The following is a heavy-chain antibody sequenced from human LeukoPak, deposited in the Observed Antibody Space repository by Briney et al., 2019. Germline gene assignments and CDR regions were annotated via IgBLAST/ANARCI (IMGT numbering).Heavy chain of an antibody. Sequence: GGSLRLSCAASGFTFSNYGMSWVRQAPGKGLECVSSISANGANTYYADSVKGRFTISRDNSKNTLYLQMNSLRAEDTAVYYCAKHLPCLGLDYWGQGTLVTVSS. V-gene: IGHV3-23*01. J-gene: IGHJ4*02. CDR1: GFTFSNYG. CDR3: AKHLPCLGLDY. CDR2: ISANGANT.